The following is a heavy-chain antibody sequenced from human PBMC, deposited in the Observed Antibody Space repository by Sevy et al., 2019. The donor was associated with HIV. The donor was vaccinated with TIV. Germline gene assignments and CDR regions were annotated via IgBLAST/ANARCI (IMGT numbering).Heavy chain of an antibody. CDR2: IRSKAFGGTA. CDR1: GFAFRDYA. CDR3: TRENRPVFHGSGVNNWFEP. V-gene: IGHV3-49*03. J-gene: IGHJ5*02. Sequence: GGSLRLSCAAAGFAFRDYAMNWFRQAPGKGLQWLGFIRSKAFGGTAVYAASVKGRFTISRDDSNTIAYLQMNNLEVEDTAVYYCTRENRPVFHGSGVNNWFEPWGQGTLVTVSS. D-gene: IGHD3-10*01.